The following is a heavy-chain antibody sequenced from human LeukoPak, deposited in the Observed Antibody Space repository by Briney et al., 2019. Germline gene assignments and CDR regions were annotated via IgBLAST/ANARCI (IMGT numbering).Heavy chain of an antibody. CDR3: ARWDYGMDV. CDR2: IKQDGSEK. CDR1: XXYX. V-gene: IGHV3-7*01. J-gene: IGHJ6*02. Sequence: XXYXMXWVRQAPGKGLEWVANIKQDGSEKYYVDSVKGRFTISRDNAKNSLYLQMNSLRAEDTAVYYCARWDYGMDVWGQGTTVTVSS.